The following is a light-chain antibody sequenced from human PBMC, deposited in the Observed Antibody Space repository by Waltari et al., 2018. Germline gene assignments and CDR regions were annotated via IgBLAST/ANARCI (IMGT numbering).Light chain of an antibody. CDR1: SWHSSNV. J-gene: IGLJ3*02. Sequence: QLVLTQSPSASASLAASVKLTFTPSSWHSSNVVTWLQQRPETGPRYLMKVNSDGSHRKGDEIPDRFSGSSSGAERYLTISSLQSEDEADYYCQTGGHGTWVFGGGTKLTVL. CDR2: VNSDGSH. V-gene: IGLV4-69*01. CDR3: QTGGHGTWV.